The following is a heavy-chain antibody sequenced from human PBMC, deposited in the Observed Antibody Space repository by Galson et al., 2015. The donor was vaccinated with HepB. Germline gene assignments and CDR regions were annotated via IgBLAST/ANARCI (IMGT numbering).Heavy chain of an antibody. V-gene: IGHV3-23*01. CDR2: ISNSGSTT. Sequence: SLRLSCAASGFTFRSYAMTWVRQAPGKGLEWVSAISNSGSTTYYADSMKGRFTISRDNSENTLYLQMNSLRAEDTAVYYCARKVYHNFDFWGQGTLVTVSS. D-gene: IGHD1-14*01. CDR3: ARKVYHNFDF. CDR1: GFTFRSYA. J-gene: IGHJ4*02.